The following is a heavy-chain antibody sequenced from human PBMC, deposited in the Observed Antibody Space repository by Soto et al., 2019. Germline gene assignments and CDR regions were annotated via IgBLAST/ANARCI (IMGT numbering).Heavy chain of an antibody. CDR1: GFTFSSYA. V-gene: IGHV3-23*01. Sequence: GGSLRLSCAASGFTFSSYAMSWVRQAPGKGLEWVSAISGSGGSTYYADSVKGRFTISRDNSKNTLYLQMNSLRAEDTAVYYCAKDGYYGSGSYYRIPSGMDVWGQGTTVTVSS. CDR2: ISGSGGST. D-gene: IGHD3-10*01. J-gene: IGHJ6*02. CDR3: AKDGYYGSGSYYRIPSGMDV.